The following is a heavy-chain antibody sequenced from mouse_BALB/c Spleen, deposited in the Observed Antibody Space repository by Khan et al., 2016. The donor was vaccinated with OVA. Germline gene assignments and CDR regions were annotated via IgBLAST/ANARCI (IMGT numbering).Heavy chain of an antibody. CDR3: ARAARLKY. D-gene: IGHD1-2*01. CDR2: ISYSGCT. Sequence: EVQLQESGPGLVKPSQSLSLTCTVTGYSITSGYGWNWIRHFPGNKLEWMGYISYSGCTNYNPSLKSRISITRDTSKNKFFLQLTSLTTEDTATCYSARAARLKYWGQGTTLTVSS. CDR1: GYSITSGYG. J-gene: IGHJ2*01. V-gene: IGHV3-1*02.